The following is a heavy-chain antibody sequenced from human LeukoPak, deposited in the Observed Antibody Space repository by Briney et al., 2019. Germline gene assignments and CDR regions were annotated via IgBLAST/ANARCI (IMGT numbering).Heavy chain of an antibody. V-gene: IGHV3-48*03. Sequence: GGSLRLSCAASGFTFSSYEMNWVRQAPGKGLEWVSYISSSGSTIYYADSVKGRFTISRDNAKNSLYLQMNSLRAEDTAVYYCAREGYCSSTSCPFGGYFDYWGQGTLVTVSS. CDR3: AREGYCSSTSCPFGGYFDY. CDR1: GFTFSSYE. D-gene: IGHD2-2*01. J-gene: IGHJ4*02. CDR2: ISSSGSTI.